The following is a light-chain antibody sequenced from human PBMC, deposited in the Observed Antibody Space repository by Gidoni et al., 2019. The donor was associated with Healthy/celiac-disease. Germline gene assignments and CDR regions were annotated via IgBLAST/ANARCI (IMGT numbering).Light chain of an antibody. CDR1: QSISSW. CDR2: KAS. J-gene: IGKJ3*01. Sequence: DIQMTQSPSTLSASVGDRVTITCRASQSISSWLAWYQQQPGKAPKLLIYKASSLESGVPSRFSGSGSGTEFTLTSSSLQPDDFATYYCQHYNSYFTFGPGTKVDIK. V-gene: IGKV1-5*03. CDR3: QHYNSYFT.